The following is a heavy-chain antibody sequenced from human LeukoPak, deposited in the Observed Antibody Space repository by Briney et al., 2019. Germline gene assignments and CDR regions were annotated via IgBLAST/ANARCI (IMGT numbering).Heavy chain of an antibody. CDR2: IIPIFGTA. D-gene: IGHD3-16*02. Sequence: SVKVSCKASGGTFSSYAISWVRQAPGQGLEWMGGIIPIFGTANYAQKFQGRVTITADKSTSTAYMELSSLRSEDTAVYYCARDLGDYVWGSYRPQGFDPWGQGTLVTVSS. CDR1: GGTFSSYA. V-gene: IGHV1-69*06. CDR3: ARDLGDYVWGSYRPQGFDP. J-gene: IGHJ5*02.